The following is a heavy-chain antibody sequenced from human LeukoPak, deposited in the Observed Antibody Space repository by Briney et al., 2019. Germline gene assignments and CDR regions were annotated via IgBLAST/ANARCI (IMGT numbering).Heavy chain of an antibody. CDR2: ISGSGGST. V-gene: IGHV3-23*01. J-gene: IGHJ5*02. CDR3: AKDNTYCSSASCYSIGLT. Sequence: GGSLRLSCAASGITFSSYAMSWVRQAPGKGLEWVSGISGSGGSTHYADSVKGRFTISRDNSKNTLYLQMNSLRAEDTAVYYCAKDNTYCSSASCYSIGLTWGQGILVTVSS. CDR1: GITFSSYA. D-gene: IGHD2-2*01.